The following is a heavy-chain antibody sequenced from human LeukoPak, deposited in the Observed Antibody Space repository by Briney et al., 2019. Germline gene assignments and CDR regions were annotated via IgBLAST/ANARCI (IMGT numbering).Heavy chain of an antibody. CDR2: INPNSGGT. Sequence: ASVKVSCKASGYTFTDFYIHWVRQAPGQGLEWMGWINPNSGGTNYAQKFQGRVTMTRDTSISTAYMELSRLRSDDTAVYYCASWSIAVAGTNYWGQGTLVTVSS. V-gene: IGHV1-2*02. CDR1: GYTFTDFY. J-gene: IGHJ4*02. CDR3: ASWSIAVAGTNY. D-gene: IGHD6-19*01.